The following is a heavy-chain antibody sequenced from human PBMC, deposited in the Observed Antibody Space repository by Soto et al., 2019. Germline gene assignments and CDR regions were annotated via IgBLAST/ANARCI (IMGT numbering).Heavy chain of an antibody. CDR3: ARRHAHYDFWSGYYNYYYYGMDV. Sequence: SVKVSCKASGCTFSSYAISWVRQAPGQGLEWMGGIIPIFGTANYAQKFQGRVTITADESTSTAYMELSSLRSEDTAVYYCARRHAHYDFWSGYYNYYYYGMDVWGQGTTVTVSS. CDR2: IIPIFGTA. J-gene: IGHJ6*02. CDR1: GCTFSSYA. V-gene: IGHV1-69*13. D-gene: IGHD3-3*01.